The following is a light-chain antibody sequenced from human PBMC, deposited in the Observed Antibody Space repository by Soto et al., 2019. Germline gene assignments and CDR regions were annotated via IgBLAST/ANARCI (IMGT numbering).Light chain of an antibody. J-gene: IGKJ4*01. V-gene: IGKV1D-16*01. CDR3: QQYKSYPT. Sequence: IQMTQSPSSLSASVGDRVTITCRASQGVGNSLAWYQQKPGKAPKSLIYGASSLQSRVPSRFSGSVYGEDFTLTSSSLQPEDFATYYCQQYKSYPTFGGGTKVEIK. CDR1: QGVGNS. CDR2: GAS.